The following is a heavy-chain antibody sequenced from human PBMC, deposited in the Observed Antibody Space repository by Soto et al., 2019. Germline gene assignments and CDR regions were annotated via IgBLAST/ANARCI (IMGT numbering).Heavy chain of an antibody. J-gene: IGHJ6*02. Sequence: PSETLSLTCTVSGGSISSYYWSWIRQPPGKGLEWIGYIYYSGSTNYNPSLKSRVTISVDTSKNQFSLKLSSVTAADTAVYYCARRSPGTVSYYYYGMDVWGQGTTATVSS. V-gene: IGHV4-59*01. CDR1: GGSISSYY. CDR3: ARRSPGTVSYYYYGMDV. D-gene: IGHD4-4*01. CDR2: IYYSGST.